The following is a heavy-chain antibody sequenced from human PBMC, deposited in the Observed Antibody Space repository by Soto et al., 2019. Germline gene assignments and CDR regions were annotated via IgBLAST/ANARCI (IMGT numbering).Heavy chain of an antibody. V-gene: IGHV1-18*01. CDR3: ARDGEHYDFWSGYYPYGMDV. Sequence: ASVKVSCKASGYTFTSYGISWVRQAPGQGLEWMGWISAYNGNTNYAQKLQGRVTMTTDTSTSTAYMELRSLRSDDTAVYYRARDGEHYDFWSGYYPYGMDVWGQGTTVTVSS. CDR2: ISAYNGNT. D-gene: IGHD3-3*01. J-gene: IGHJ6*02. CDR1: GYTFTSYG.